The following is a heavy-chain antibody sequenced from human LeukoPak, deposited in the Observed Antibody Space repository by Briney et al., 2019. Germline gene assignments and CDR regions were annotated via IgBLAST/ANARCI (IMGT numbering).Heavy chain of an antibody. Sequence: PGGSLRLSCVASGFTFSTYGMHWVRQAPGKGLEWVAFIEYEGGYNKYYADSVKGRFTISRDNSKDTLYLQMNSLRAEDTGFYYSAKDKEYASGSFPIECWGQGTLVAVSS. CDR3: AKDKEYASGSFPIEC. V-gene: IGHV3-30*02. CDR1: GFTFSTYG. D-gene: IGHD3-10*01. J-gene: IGHJ4*02. CDR2: IEYEGGYNK.